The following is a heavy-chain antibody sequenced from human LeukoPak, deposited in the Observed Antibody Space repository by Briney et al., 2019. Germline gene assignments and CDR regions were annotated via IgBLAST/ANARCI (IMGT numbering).Heavy chain of an antibody. V-gene: IGHV4-31*03. CDR1: GGSISSGGYY. Sequence: SETPSLTCTVSGGSISSGGYYWSWIRQHPGKGLEWIGYIYYSGSTYYNPSLKSRVTISVDTSKNQFSLKLSSVTAADTAVYYCARVDNYNWFDPWGQGTLVIVSS. D-gene: IGHD1-20*01. J-gene: IGHJ5*02. CDR3: ARVDNYNWFDP. CDR2: IYYSGST.